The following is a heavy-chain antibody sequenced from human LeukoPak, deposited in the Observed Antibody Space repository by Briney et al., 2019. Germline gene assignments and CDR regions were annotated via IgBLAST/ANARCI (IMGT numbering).Heavy chain of an antibody. J-gene: IGHJ4*02. V-gene: IGHV1-46*01. CDR1: GYTFSSYC. CDR2: INPSGGST. CDR3: ARDRGYNYLFDY. Sequence: GASVRVSCKASGYTFSSYCMHWVRQAPGQGLEWMGIINPSGGSTSYAQKFQGRVTMTRDTSTSTVYMELRSLRSEDTAVYYCARDRGYNYLFDYWGQGTLVTVSS. D-gene: IGHD5-18*01.